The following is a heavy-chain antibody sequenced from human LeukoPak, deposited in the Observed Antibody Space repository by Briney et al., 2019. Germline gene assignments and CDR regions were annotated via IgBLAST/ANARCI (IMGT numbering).Heavy chain of an antibody. V-gene: IGHV1-69*13. CDR3: AVGYSSGWYVLDY. Sequence: GASVKVSCKASGGSFGSYAFTWVRQAPGQGLEWMGGVIPIFGKTNYAQKFQGRVTITADESTSTAYMELSSLRSEDTAVYYCAVGYSSGWYVLDYWGQGTLVTVSS. J-gene: IGHJ4*02. CDR1: GGSFGSYA. CDR2: VIPIFGKT. D-gene: IGHD6-19*01.